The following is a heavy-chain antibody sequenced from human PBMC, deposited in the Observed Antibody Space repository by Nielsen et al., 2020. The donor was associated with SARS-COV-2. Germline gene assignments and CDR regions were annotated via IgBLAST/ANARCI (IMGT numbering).Heavy chain of an antibody. Sequence: LRLSCTVSGGSISSRAYYWSWIRQHPGKGLEWIGYIYYSGSTYYNPSLKSRVTISVDTSKNQFSLKLSSVTAADTAVYYCARVRLGYCSGGSCYIFDYWGQGTLVTVSS. J-gene: IGHJ4*02. D-gene: IGHD2-15*01. CDR3: ARVRLGYCSGGSCYIFDY. CDR2: IYYSGST. CDR1: GGSISSRAYY. V-gene: IGHV4-31*03.